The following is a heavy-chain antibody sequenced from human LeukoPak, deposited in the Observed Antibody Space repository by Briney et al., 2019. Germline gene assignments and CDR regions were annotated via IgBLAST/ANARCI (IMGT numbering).Heavy chain of an antibody. D-gene: IGHD2-15*01. Sequence: GGSLRLSCAASGFTFSNAWMSWVRQAPGKGLEWVGRIKSKTDGGTTDYAAPVKGRFTISRDDSKSTLYLQMNSLKTEDTAVYYCTTGRLYCSGGSCYSGVDYYYMDVWGKGTTVTVSS. V-gene: IGHV3-15*01. CDR2: IKSKTDGGTT. CDR3: TTGRLYCSGGSCYSGVDYYYMDV. J-gene: IGHJ6*03. CDR1: GFTFSNAW.